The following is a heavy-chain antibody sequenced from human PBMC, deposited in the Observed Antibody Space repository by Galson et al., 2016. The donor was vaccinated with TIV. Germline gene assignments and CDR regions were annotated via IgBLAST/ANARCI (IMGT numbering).Heavy chain of an antibody. CDR1: GYMFSAHW. J-gene: IGHJ4*02. V-gene: IGHV5-51*03. CDR2: MNPGDSET. D-gene: IGHD3-16*01. CDR3: AKGKEYYEF. Sequence: QSGAEVKKPGESLIISCKASGYMFSAHWFGWVRQMPGKGPEWIGIMNPGDSETRYSPSFEGQVTISAANSISTAYLQWHSLKASDTAVYYCAKGKEYYEFWGQGTLVTVSS.